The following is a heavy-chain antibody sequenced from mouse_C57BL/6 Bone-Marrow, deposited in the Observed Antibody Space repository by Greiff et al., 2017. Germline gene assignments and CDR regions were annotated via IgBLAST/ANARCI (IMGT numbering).Heavy chain of an antibody. CDR3: TRCYGGSYDWYFDV. CDR1: GYTFTDYE. J-gene: IGHJ1*03. V-gene: IGHV1-15*01. D-gene: IGHD1-1*01. Sequence: VQLQQSGAELVRPGASVTLSCKASGYTFTDYEMHWVKQTPVHGLEWIGAIDPETGGTAYNQKFKGKAILTADKSSSTAYMELRSLTSEDSSVYYGTRCYGGSYDWYFDVWGTGTTVTVSS. CDR2: IDPETGGT.